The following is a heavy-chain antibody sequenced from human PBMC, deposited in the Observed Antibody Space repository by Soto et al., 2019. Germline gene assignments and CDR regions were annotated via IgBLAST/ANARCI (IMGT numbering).Heavy chain of an antibody. CDR1: GGSFSGYY. J-gene: IGHJ5*02. CDR3: ARVLRYYYGSGSYWGNWFDP. CDR2: INHSGST. Sequence: PSETLSLTCAVYGGSFSGYYWSWIRQPPGKGLEWIGEINHSGSTNYNPSLKSRVTISVDTSKNQFSLKLSSVTAADTAVYYCARVLRYYYGSGSYWGNWFDPWGQGTLVTVS. V-gene: IGHV4-34*01. D-gene: IGHD3-10*01.